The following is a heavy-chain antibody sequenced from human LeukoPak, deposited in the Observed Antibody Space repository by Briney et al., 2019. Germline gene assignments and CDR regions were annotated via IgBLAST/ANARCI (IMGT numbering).Heavy chain of an antibody. Sequence: GALRLSCGASGFTFSSYRMSWVRQAPGKGLEWVANIKQDGSEKYYVDSVKGRFTISRDNAKKSVYLEMNSLRADDTAVYYCARDPGSSSFDLWGQGTLVTVSS. CDR2: IKQDGSEK. CDR3: ARDPGSSSFDL. CDR1: GFTFSSYR. J-gene: IGHJ4*02. D-gene: IGHD6-13*01. V-gene: IGHV3-7*01.